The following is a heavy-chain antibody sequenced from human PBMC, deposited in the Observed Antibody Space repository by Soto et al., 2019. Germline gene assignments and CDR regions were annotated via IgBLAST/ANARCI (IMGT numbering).Heavy chain of an antibody. V-gene: IGHV3-30*04. J-gene: IGHJ6*02. CDR2: ISFDGSNK. CDR3: AREMIPMIMGGMSAMDV. CDR1: KFTFRTYI. D-gene: IGHD3-22*01. Sequence: QVQLVESGGGVVQPERSQRLSCAASKFTFRTYIMHWVRQAPGKGLEWVALISFDGSNKYYADAVKSRFTISRDNSKNTMYLQMNSLRPEDTAVYYCAREMIPMIMGGMSAMDVWGQGTTVTVSS.